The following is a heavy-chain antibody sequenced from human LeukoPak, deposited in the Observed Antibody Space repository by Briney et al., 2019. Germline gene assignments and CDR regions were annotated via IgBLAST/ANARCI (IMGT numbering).Heavy chain of an antibody. Sequence: ASMKVSCKASGYTFTAYYIHWVRQAPGQGLEWMGWINPNNDDTSYAQKFQGRVTMTTDTSITTAYMELSRLTSDDPAVYYCARSGGWELLPFLNWFDPWGLGTLVTVSS. J-gene: IGHJ5*02. CDR3: ARSGGWELLPFLNWFDP. CDR1: GYTFTAYY. V-gene: IGHV1-2*02. D-gene: IGHD1-26*01. CDR2: INPNNDDT.